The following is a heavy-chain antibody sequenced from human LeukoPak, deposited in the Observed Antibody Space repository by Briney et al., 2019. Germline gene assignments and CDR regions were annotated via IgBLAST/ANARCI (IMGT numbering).Heavy chain of an antibody. Sequence: GGSLRLSCAASGFTFSSYALSWVRQAPGKGLEWVSAISGSGGSTYYADSVKGRFTISRDNSKNTLYLQMNSLRAEDTAVYYCAKFLVVTPYYFDYWGQGTLVTVSS. CDR1: GFTFSSYA. D-gene: IGHD3-22*01. CDR3: AKFLVVTPYYFDY. CDR2: ISGSGGST. J-gene: IGHJ4*02. V-gene: IGHV3-23*01.